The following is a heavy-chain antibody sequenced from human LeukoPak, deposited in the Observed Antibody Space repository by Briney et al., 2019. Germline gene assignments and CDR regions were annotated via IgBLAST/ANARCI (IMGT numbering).Heavy chain of an antibody. V-gene: IGHV4-34*01. CDR3: ARGERYFDWLLYRKQYFDY. CDR1: GGSFSGYY. CDR2: INHSGST. J-gene: IGHJ4*02. D-gene: IGHD3-9*01. Sequence: SETLSLTCAVYGGSFSGYYWSWIRQPPGKGLEWIGEINHSGSTNYNPSLKSRVTISVDTSKNQFSLKLSSVTAADTAVYYCARGERYFDWLLYRKQYFDYWGQGTLVTVSS.